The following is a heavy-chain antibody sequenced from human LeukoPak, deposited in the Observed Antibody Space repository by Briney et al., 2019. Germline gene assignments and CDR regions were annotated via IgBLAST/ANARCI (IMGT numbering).Heavy chain of an antibody. J-gene: IGHJ6*02. V-gene: IGHV4-30-4*01. CDR2: IYYSGST. CDR3: AREAYYYGMDV. Sequence: SETLSLTCTVSGVSISSGDYYWSWLRQPPGKGLEWIGYIYYSGSTYYNPSLKSRVTISVDTSKNQFSLKLSSVTAADTAVYYCAREAYYYGMDVWGQGTTVTVSS. CDR1: GVSISSGDYY.